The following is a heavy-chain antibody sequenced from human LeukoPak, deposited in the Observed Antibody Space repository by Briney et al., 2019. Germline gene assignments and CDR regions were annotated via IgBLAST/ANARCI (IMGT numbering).Heavy chain of an antibody. Sequence: PGGSLRLSCTVSGFTLSSYEMTWFRQAPGKGLEWVSSIGYSGGDTHYADSVKGRFTISRDNAKNSLYLQMNSLRAEDTAVYYCARDGRGLGNYFDYWGQGTLVTVSS. CDR2: IGYSGGDT. CDR1: GFTLSSYE. D-gene: IGHD3-10*01. J-gene: IGHJ4*02. V-gene: IGHV3-23*01. CDR3: ARDGRGLGNYFDY.